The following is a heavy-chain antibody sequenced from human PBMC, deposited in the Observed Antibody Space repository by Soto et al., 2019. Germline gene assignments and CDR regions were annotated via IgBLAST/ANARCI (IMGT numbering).Heavy chain of an antibody. V-gene: IGHV3-30*18. CDR2: ISYDGSNK. CDR1: GFTFSSYG. D-gene: IGHD3-22*01. CDR3: AKDRIGGTYYYDSSGYYPGY. J-gene: IGHJ4*02. Sequence: GGSLRLSCAASGFTFSSYGMHWVRQAPGKGLEWVAVISYDGSNKYYADSVKGRFTISRDNSKNTLYLQMNSLRAEDTAVYYCAKDRIGGTYYYDSSGYYPGYWGQGTLVTVSS.